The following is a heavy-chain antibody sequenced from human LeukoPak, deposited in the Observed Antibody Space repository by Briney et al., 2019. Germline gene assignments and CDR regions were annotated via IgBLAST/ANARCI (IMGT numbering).Heavy chain of an antibody. J-gene: IGHJ4*02. Sequence: GASVKVSCKASGGTFSSYAISWVRQAPGQGLEWMGRIIPILGIANYAQKFQGRVTITADKSTSTAYMELSSLRSEDTAVYYCAQQMTTVTRAFDYWGQGTLVTVSS. V-gene: IGHV1-69*04. CDR2: IIPILGIA. D-gene: IGHD4-17*01. CDR3: AQQMTTVTRAFDY. CDR1: GGTFSSYA.